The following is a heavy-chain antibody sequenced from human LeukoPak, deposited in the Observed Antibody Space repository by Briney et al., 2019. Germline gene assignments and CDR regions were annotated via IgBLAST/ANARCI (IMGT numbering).Heavy chain of an antibody. CDR3: ARDLTGWGESSGYSDY. J-gene: IGHJ4*02. Sequence: PGGSLRLSCAASGFTFSSYAMHWVRQAPGKGLEWVALISYDGTNNFYEDSVKGRFTISRDNSKNTLFLQVNSLRAEDTAVYYCARDLTGWGESSGYSDYWGQGTLVTVSS. CDR1: GFTFSSYA. CDR2: ISYDGTNN. V-gene: IGHV3-30*01. D-gene: IGHD3-22*01.